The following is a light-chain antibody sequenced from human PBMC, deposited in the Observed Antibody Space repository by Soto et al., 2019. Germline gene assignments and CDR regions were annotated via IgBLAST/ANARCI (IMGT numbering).Light chain of an antibody. Sequence: EIVLTQSPATLSLSPGERATLSCRASQSVSSYLAWYQQKPGQAPRLLIYDASNRATGIPARFSGSGSGTDFTLTISSLEPEDFAVYYCQQRSNWSSLTFGGGTMVDVK. CDR2: DAS. V-gene: IGKV3-11*01. J-gene: IGKJ4*01. CDR3: QQRSNWSSLT. CDR1: QSVSSY.